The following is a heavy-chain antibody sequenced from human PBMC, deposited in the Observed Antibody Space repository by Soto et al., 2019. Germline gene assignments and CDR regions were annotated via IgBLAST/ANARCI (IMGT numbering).Heavy chain of an antibody. Sequence: SETLSLTCAVSCGSFSGYYWSWIRQPPGKGLEWIGEINHSGSTNYNPSLKSRVTISVDTSKNQFSLKLSSVTAADTAVYYCARGRRYTVPHRFYYFDYWGQGTLVTVSS. CDR2: INHSGST. J-gene: IGHJ4*02. CDR1: CGSFSGYY. D-gene: IGHD4-4*01. V-gene: IGHV4-34*01. CDR3: ARGRRYTVPHRFYYFDY.